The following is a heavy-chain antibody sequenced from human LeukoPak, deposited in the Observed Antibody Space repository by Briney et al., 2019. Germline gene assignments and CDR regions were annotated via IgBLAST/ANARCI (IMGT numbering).Heavy chain of an antibody. D-gene: IGHD3-10*01. CDR3: ARDRGSGLLWDQENWFDP. CDR2: TYHSGST. CDR1: GYSISSGYY. J-gene: IGHJ5*02. V-gene: IGHV4-38-2*02. Sequence: SETLSLTCIVSGYSISSGYYWGWIRQPPGKGLEWIGSTYHSGSTYYNPSLKSRVTISVDTSKNQFSLKLSSVTAADTAVYYCARDRGSGLLWDQENWFDPWGQGTLVTVSS.